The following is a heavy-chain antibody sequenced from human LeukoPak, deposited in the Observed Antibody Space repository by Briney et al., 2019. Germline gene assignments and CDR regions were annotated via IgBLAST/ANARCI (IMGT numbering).Heavy chain of an antibody. CDR3: ARLRWGSSGWYADPGFTGKYYFDY. J-gene: IGHJ4*02. V-gene: IGHV4-4*02. CDR1: GGSISSSNW. CDR2: IYHSGST. Sequence: PSGTLSLTCAVSGGSISSSNWWSWVRQPPGKGLEWIGEIYHSGSTNYNPSLKSRVTISVDKSKNQFSLKLSSVTAADTAVYYCARLRWGSSGWYADPGFTGKYYFDYWGQGTLVTVSS. D-gene: IGHD6-19*01.